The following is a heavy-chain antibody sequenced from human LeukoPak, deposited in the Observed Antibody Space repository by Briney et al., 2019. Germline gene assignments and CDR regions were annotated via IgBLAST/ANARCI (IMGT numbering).Heavy chain of an antibody. CDR2: ISSSGSTI. D-gene: IGHD6-19*01. Sequence: GGSLRLSCAASGFTFSDYYMSWIRQAPGKGLEWVSYISSSGSTIYYADSVKGRFTISRDNAKNSLYLQMNSLRAEDTAVYYCARENSSAPLRGMDVWGQGTTVTVSS. J-gene: IGHJ6*02. V-gene: IGHV3-11*01. CDR1: GFTFSDYY. CDR3: ARENSSAPLRGMDV.